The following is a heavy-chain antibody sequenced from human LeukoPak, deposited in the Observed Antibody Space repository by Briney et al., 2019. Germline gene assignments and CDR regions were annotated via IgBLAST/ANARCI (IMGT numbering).Heavy chain of an antibody. CDR1: GFTFSDYW. V-gene: IGHV3-7*01. J-gene: IGHJ4*02. Sequence: GGSLRLSCAASGFTFSDYWMHWVRQAPGKGLEWVANIKQDGSVKYYVDSVKGRFTISRDNSKNTLYLQMNSLRAEDTAVYYCARDAGRARYFDYWGQGTLVTVSS. CDR2: IKQDGSVK. CDR3: ARDAGRARYFDY. D-gene: IGHD6-13*01.